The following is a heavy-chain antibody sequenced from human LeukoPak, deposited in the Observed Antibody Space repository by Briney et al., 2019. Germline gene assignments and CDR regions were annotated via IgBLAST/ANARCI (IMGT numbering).Heavy chain of an antibody. CDR3: ARDNYSNYTGGFDY. Sequence: ASVKVSCKASGYTFTSYDINWVRQATGQGLEWMGRIIPILGIANYAQKFQGRVTITADESTSTAYMELSSLRSEDTAVYYCARDNYSNYTGGFDYWGQGTLVTVSS. CDR2: IIPILGIA. J-gene: IGHJ4*02. CDR1: GYTFTSYD. V-gene: IGHV1-69*04. D-gene: IGHD4-11*01.